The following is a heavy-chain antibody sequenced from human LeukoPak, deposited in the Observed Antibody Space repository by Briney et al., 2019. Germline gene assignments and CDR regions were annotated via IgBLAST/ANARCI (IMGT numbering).Heavy chain of an antibody. V-gene: IGHV1-2*02. J-gene: IGHJ5*02. Sequence: ASVKVSCKASGYTFTGYYMHWVRQAPGQGLEGMGWINPDSGGTNYAQKFQGRVTMNRDTSISTAYMELSRLRSDDTDVYSCARDNYFIAAAAGWFDPWGQGNLVTVSS. D-gene: IGHD6-13*01. CDR3: ARDNYFIAAAAGWFDP. CDR1: GYTFTGYY. CDR2: INPDSGGT.